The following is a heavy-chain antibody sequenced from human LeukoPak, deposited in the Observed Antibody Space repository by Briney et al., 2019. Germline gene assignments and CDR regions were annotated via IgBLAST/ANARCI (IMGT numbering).Heavy chain of an antibody. Sequence: GGSLRLSCAASGFTFSSYSMTWVRQAPGKGLEWVSYISSSSTIYYADSVKGRFTISRDNAKTSLYLQMSSLRGEDTAVYYCARRGVTISGVLVYHYSGLDVWGQGTTVTVSS. CDR2: ISSSSTI. J-gene: IGHJ6*02. D-gene: IGHD3-3*01. CDR1: GFTFSSYS. CDR3: ARRGVTISGVLVYHYSGLDV. V-gene: IGHV3-48*04.